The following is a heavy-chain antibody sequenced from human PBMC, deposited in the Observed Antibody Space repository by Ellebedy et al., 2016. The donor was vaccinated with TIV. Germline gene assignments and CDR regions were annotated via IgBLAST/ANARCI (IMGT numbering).Heavy chain of an antibody. V-gene: IGHV2-70*01. D-gene: IGHD3-10*01. CDR1: GFSLSTSGMC. CDR3: ARIPPLVVRGVIYYYYYGMDV. Sequence: SGPTLVKPTQTLTLTCTFSGFSLSTSGMCVSWIRQPPGKALEWLALIDWDDDKYYSTSLKTRLTISKDTSKNQVVLTMTNMDPVDTATYYCARIPPLVVRGVIYYYYYGMDVWGQGTTVTVSS. J-gene: IGHJ6*02. CDR2: IDWDDDK.